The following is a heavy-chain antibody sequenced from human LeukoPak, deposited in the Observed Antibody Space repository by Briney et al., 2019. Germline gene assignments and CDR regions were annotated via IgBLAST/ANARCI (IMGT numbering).Heavy chain of an antibody. CDR1: GGSISSYY. Sequence: PSETLSLTCTVSGGSISSYYWSWIRQPAGKGLEWIGRIYSSGSTNYNPSLKSRVTMSVDTSKNQFSLKLSSVTAADTAVYYCARWFGDWRYVGDLKFDPWGQGTLVTVSS. V-gene: IGHV4-4*07. CDR3: ARWFGDWRYVGDLKFDP. CDR2: IYSSGST. D-gene: IGHD3-16*01. J-gene: IGHJ5*02.